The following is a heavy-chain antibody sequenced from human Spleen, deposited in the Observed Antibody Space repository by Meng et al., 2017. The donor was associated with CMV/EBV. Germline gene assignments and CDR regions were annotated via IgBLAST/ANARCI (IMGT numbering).Heavy chain of an antibody. CDR1: GYTFTGYY. J-gene: IGHJ4*02. CDR2: INPNSGGT. Sequence: HVQLVQFGGEVKKPGASVKVSCKASGYTFTGYYMHWVRQAPGQGLEWMGWINPNSGGTSYAQKFQGRVTMTRDTSTSTVYMELSSLRSEDTAVYYCARDLKVGALYWGQGTLVTVSS. V-gene: IGHV1-2*02. D-gene: IGHD1-26*01. CDR3: ARDLKVGALY.